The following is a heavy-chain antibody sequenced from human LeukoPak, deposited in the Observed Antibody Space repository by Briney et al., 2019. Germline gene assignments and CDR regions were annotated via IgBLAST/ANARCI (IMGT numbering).Heavy chain of an antibody. D-gene: IGHD5-12*01. V-gene: IGHV3-7*01. CDR3: ARKYSGYPSWYYYYYMDV. CDR2: IKQDGSEK. Sequence: GGSLRLSCAASGFTFSSYWMSWVRQAPGKGLEWVANIKQDGSEKYYVDSVKGRFTISRDNAKNSLYLQMNSLRAEDTAVYYCARKYSGYPSWYYYYYMDVWGKGTTVTVSS. CDR1: GFTFSSYW. J-gene: IGHJ6*03.